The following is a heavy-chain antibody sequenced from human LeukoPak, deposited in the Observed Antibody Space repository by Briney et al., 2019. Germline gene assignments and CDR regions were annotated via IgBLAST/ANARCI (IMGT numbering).Heavy chain of an antibody. V-gene: IGHV5-51*01. CDR2: IYPADSDT. CDR1: GSLFTTYW. J-gene: IGHJ4*02. Sequence: GASLQISCHISGSLFTTYWIAWVRPLPGKGLEWMGVIYPADSDTKYSPSFQGQVTFSVDKSISTAYLQWNSLKASDTAIYYCARRPAFYFDYGGQGTLATVSS. CDR3: ARRPAFYFDY. D-gene: IGHD6-6*01.